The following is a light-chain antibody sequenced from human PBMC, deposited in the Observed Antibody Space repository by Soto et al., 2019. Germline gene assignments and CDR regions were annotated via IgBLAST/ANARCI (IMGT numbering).Light chain of an antibody. V-gene: IGKV4-1*01. Sequence: DIVMTQSPDSLAVSLGERATINCKSSQSVLYSSNNKNYLAWYQQKPGQPPKLPIYWASTRESGVPDRFSGSGSGTDFTLTISSLQAEDVAVYYCQQYYSTPLIFGGGTKVEIK. J-gene: IGKJ4*01. CDR2: WAS. CDR1: QSVLYSSNNKNY. CDR3: QQYYSTPLI.